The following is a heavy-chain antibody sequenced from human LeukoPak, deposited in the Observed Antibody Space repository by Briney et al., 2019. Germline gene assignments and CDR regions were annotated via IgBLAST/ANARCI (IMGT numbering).Heavy chain of an antibody. J-gene: IGHJ5*02. CDR3: ARDVRYFDWLTNNWFDP. D-gene: IGHD3-9*01. Sequence: SETLSLTCTVSGGSISSYYWSWIRQPAGKGLEWIGRIYTSGSTNYNPSLKSRVTMSVGTSKNQFSLKLSSVTAADTAVYYCARDVRYFDWLTNNWFDPWGQGTLVTVSS. CDR1: GGSISSYY. V-gene: IGHV4-4*07. CDR2: IYTSGST.